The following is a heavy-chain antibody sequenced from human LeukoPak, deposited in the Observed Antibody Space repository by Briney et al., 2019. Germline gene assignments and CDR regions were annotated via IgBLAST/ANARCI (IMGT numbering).Heavy chain of an antibody. J-gene: IGHJ5*02. D-gene: IGHD3-16*01. CDR1: GDSVSSNSAA. V-gene: IGHV6-1*01. CDR2: TYYRSKWYT. CDR3: ARRHRGANWFDP. Sequence: SQTLSLTCAISGDSVSSNSAAWNWIRQSPSRGLEWLGRTYYRSKWYTYYAVSVKGRITINSDTSKNQFSLKLSSVTAADTAVYYCARRHRGANWFDPWGQGTLVTVSS.